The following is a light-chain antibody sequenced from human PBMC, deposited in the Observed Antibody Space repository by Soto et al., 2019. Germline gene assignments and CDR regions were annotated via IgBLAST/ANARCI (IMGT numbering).Light chain of an antibody. CDR1: QSVRSSY. J-gene: IGKJ1*01. CDR2: GVA. CDR3: QQDSNLPRT. Sequence: PGETVTLSCRASQSVRSSYLAWYQQKPGQTPTLLSKGVATRATSIPARFSGSGSGTDFTPTISSLQPEDFAVYYCQQDSNLPRTFGQGTRGEIK. V-gene: IGKV3D-7*01.